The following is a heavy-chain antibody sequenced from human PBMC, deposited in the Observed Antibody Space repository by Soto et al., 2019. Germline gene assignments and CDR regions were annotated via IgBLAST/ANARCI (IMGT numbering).Heavy chain of an antibody. Sequence: EGSMRLCCAASGFTFSSYWMHGVRQAPGKGLVWVSRINSDGSSTSYADSVKGRFTISRDNAKNTLYLQMNSLRAEDTAVYYCARDYSSSWSYYYYYYGMDVWGQGTTVTVSS. D-gene: IGHD6-13*01. V-gene: IGHV3-74*01. CDR1: GFTFSSYW. CDR2: INSDGSST. CDR3: ARDYSSSWSYYYYYYGMDV. J-gene: IGHJ6*02.